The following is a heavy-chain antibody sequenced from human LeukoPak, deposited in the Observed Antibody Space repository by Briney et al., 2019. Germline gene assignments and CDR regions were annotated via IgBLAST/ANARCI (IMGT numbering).Heavy chain of an antibody. D-gene: IGHD2-15*01. CDR1: GFTFSSYG. CDR2: IWNDGSNK. Sequence: GRSLRLSCATSGFTFSSYGMHWVRQAPGKGLEWLAVIWNDGSNKYYADSVKGRFTISRDNSKNMLYLQMSSLRVEDTAVYYCAKDTSVVAATPDYWGQGTLVTVPS. J-gene: IGHJ4*02. V-gene: IGHV3-33*06. CDR3: AKDTSVVAATPDY.